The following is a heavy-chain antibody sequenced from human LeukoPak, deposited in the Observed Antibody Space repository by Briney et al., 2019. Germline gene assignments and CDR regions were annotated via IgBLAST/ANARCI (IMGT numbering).Heavy chain of an antibody. D-gene: IGHD2-2*01. Sequence: GGSLRLSCAASGFTFSSYSMNWVRQAPGKGLEWVSSISSSSSYIYYADSVKGRFTISRDNAKNSLYLQMNSLRAEDTAVYYCARDGGYCSSTRCYYFDYWGQGTLVTVSS. CDR3: ARDGGYCSSTRCYYFDY. V-gene: IGHV3-21*01. CDR1: GFTFSSYS. J-gene: IGHJ4*02. CDR2: ISSSSSYI.